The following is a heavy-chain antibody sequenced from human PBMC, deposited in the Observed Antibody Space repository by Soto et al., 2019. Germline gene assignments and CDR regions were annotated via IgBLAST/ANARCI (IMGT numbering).Heavy chain of an antibody. V-gene: IGHV4-34*01. Sequence: QVQLQQWGAGLLKPSETLSLTCGVYGGSFSDYYWSWSRQSPGKGLEWIGEIHPSGGSSYNPSLRRRVTISVDTSKNQFSLKLSSVTAADTAVYYCARGRDAYKGGRSWGQGTLVIVSS. J-gene: IGHJ4*02. D-gene: IGHD1-1*01. CDR2: IHPSGGS. CDR3: ARGRDAYKGGRS. CDR1: GGSFSDYY.